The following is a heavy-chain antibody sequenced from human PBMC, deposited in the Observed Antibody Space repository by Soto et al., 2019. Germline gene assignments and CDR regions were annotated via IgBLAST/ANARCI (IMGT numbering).Heavy chain of an antibody. J-gene: IGHJ6*02. CDR1: GGSFSGYY. D-gene: IGHD3-10*01. V-gene: IGHV4-34*01. CDR3: ARFRSGAGKYYYYYGMDV. Sequence: SETLSLTCAVYGGSFSGYYGSWIRQPPGKGLEWIGEINHSGSTNYNPSLKSRVTISVDTSKNQFSLKLSSVTAADTAVYYCARFRSGAGKYYYYYGMDVWGQGTTVTVSS. CDR2: INHSGST.